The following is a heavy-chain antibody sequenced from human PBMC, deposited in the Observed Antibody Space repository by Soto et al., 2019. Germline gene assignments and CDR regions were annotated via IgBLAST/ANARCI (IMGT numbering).Heavy chain of an antibody. Sequence: EVQLVESGGGLVKPGGSLRLSCAASGFTFSNAWMSWVRQAPGKGLEWVGRIKSKTDGGTTDYAAPMKGRFTISRDDSKNTLYLQMNSLKTEDTAVYYCTTDSDGYSSSWYSYFDYWGQGTLVTVSS. D-gene: IGHD6-13*01. CDR3: TTDSDGYSSSWYSYFDY. V-gene: IGHV3-15*01. CDR2: IKSKTDGGTT. J-gene: IGHJ4*02. CDR1: GFTFSNAW.